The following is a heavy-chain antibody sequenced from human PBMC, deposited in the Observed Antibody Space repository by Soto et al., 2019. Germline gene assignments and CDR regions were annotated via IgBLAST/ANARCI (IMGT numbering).Heavy chain of an antibody. Sequence: EVQLVESGGGLVKPGGSLRLSCAASGFTFSNAWMSWVRQAPGKGLEWVDRIKSKTDGGTTDYAAPVKGRFTISRDDSKNTLYLQMNSLKTEDTAVYYCTTVWWEPSYFDYWGQGTLVTVSS. CDR1: GFTFSNAW. J-gene: IGHJ4*02. CDR2: IKSKTDGGTT. V-gene: IGHV3-15*01. CDR3: TTVWWEPSYFDY. D-gene: IGHD1-26*01.